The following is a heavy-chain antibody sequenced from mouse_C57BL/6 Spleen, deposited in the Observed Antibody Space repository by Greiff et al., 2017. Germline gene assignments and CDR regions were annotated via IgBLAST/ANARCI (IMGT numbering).Heavy chain of an antibody. CDR2: ISDGGSYT. J-gene: IGHJ1*03. Sequence: EVMLVESGGGLVKPGGSLKLSCAASGFTFSSYAMSWVRQTPEKRLEWVATISDGGSYTYYPDNVKGRFTISRDNAKNNLYLQMSHLKSEDTAMYYCARRGPDWYFDVWGKGTTVTVSS. V-gene: IGHV5-4*03. CDR3: ARRGPDWYFDV. CDR1: GFTFSSYA.